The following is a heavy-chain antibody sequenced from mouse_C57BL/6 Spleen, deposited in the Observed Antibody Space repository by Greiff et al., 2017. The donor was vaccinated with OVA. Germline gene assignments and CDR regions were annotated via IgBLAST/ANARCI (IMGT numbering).Heavy chain of an antibody. CDR2: INYDGSST. J-gene: IGHJ1*03. CDR3: ARNPDHFYWYFDF. Sequence: EVHLVESEGGLVQPGSSMKLSCTASGFTFSDYYMAWVRQAPEKGLEWVANINYDGSSTYYLDSLKSRFIISRDNAKNILYLQMSSLKSEDTATDYYARNPDHFYWYFDFWGTGTTVTVSS. CDR1: GFTFSDYY. V-gene: IGHV5-16*01.